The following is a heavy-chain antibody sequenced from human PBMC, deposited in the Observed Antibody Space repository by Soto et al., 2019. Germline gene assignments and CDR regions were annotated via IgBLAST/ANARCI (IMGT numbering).Heavy chain of an antibody. CDR1: GFTFSNYW. D-gene: IGHD1-1*01. Sequence: EVQLVESGGGLVQPGGSLRLSCTASGFTFSNYWMTWVRQAPGKGLEWVANIKQDGSEKYYVDSVKGRFTISRDNAKNSLYLQMISLRAEDTAVYYCARDFTWNDFMYWGQGTLVTVSS. V-gene: IGHV3-7*01. CDR3: ARDFTWNDFMY. CDR2: IKQDGSEK. J-gene: IGHJ4*02.